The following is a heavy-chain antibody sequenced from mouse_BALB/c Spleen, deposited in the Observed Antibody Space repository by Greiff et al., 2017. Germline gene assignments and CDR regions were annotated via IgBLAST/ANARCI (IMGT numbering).Heavy chain of an antibody. CDR1: GYTFTSYW. V-gene: IGHV1-87*01. CDR3: ARGTTFDYFDY. CDR2: IYPGDGDT. J-gene: IGHJ2*01. D-gene: IGHD2-13*01. Sequence: VQLQQSGAELARPGASVKLSCKASGYTFTSYWMQWVKQRPGQGLEWIGAIYPGDGDTRYTQKFKGKATLTADKSSSTAYMQLSSLASEDSAVYYCARGTTFDYFDYWGQGTTLTVSS.